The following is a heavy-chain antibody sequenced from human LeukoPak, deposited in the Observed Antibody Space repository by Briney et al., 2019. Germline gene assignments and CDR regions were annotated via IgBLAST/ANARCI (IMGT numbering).Heavy chain of an antibody. CDR3: ARHLLRITMVRGVPWGNWFDP. J-gene: IGHJ5*02. CDR2: IYCSWST. V-gene: IGHV4-39*01. Sequence: SQTLSITCTVSGGSISSSSYYWGWMRQPPGKALDRLGSIYCSWSTYYNPFLSTRATISRATSKNQFSLKLISVTAADTDVYYCARHLLRITMVRGVPWGNWFDPWGQGTLVTVSS. CDR1: GGSISSSSYY. D-gene: IGHD3-10*01.